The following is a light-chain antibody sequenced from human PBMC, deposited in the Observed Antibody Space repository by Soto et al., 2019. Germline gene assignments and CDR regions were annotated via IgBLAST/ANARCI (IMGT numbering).Light chain of an antibody. J-gene: IGKJ1*01. V-gene: IGKV3-11*01. CDR2: DAS. Sequence: EIVLTQSPATMSLSPGERATLSCRASQSVSISLAWYQQKPGQAPRLLIFDASTRATGIPARFSGSGSGTDFTLTISSLEPEDFAVYYCQQRSVWPRTFGQGTKVEIK. CDR3: QQRSVWPRT. CDR1: QSVSIS.